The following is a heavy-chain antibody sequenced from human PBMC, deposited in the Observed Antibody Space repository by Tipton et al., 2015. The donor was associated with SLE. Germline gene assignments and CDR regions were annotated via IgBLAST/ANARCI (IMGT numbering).Heavy chain of an antibody. CDR2: LYYSGNT. CDR1: GDSIRSSRHF. Sequence: LRLSCTVSGDSIRSSRHFWGWIRQPPGKGLEWIGVLYYSGNTYYNPSLKSPVTLSIDTSKNQFSLKMRSVTAADTAVYFCARGYCSDGVCYGFGFFDYWGQGNLVTVSS. D-gene: IGHD2-8*01. CDR3: ARGYCSDGVCYGFGFFDY. J-gene: IGHJ4*02. V-gene: IGHV4-39*07.